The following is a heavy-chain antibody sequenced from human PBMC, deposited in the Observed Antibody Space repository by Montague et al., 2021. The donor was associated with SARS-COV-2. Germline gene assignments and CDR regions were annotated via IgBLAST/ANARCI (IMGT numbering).Heavy chain of an antibody. Sequence: SETLSLTCTVSGDSISSYYWNWIRQSPGKGLEWIGYIYNSGTTNYNPSVKSRVTISVDTSKNQFSLKLNSVTAADTAVYYCARGGGYCSGGSCYYWFDPWGQGTLVTVSS. D-gene: IGHD2-15*01. J-gene: IGHJ5*02. CDR3: ARGGGYCSGGSCYYWFDP. CDR1: GDSISSYY. CDR2: IYNSGTT. V-gene: IGHV4-59*01.